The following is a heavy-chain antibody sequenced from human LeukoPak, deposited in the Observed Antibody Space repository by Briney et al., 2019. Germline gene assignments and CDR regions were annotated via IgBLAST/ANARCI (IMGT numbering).Heavy chain of an antibody. D-gene: IGHD2-8*02. V-gene: IGHV1-2*02. J-gene: IGHJ4*02. CDR3: ARDLGGVADYFDY. Sequence: ASVKVSCKASGYTFTGYYMHWVRQAPGQGLEWMGWINPNSGGTNYAQKFQGRVTMTRDTSISTAYMELSRLRSDDTVVYYCARDLGGVADYFDYWGQGTLVTVSS. CDR2: INPNSGGT. CDR1: GYTFTGYY.